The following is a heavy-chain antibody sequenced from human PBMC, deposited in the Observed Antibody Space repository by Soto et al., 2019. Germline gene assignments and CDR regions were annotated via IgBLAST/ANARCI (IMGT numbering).Heavy chain of an antibody. Sequence: PSETLSLTCAVSGDSISSMNWWSWVRQPPGKGLEWIGEIHHSGSTNYNPSLKSRVTISVEKSKNQFSLKLSSVTAADTAVYYCARYDYGSGNDYNIYYWTQRILVTVSA. CDR2: IHHSGST. CDR3: ARYDYGSGNDYNIYY. D-gene: IGHD3-10*01. CDR1: GDSISSMNW. J-gene: IGHJ4*02. V-gene: IGHV4-4*02.